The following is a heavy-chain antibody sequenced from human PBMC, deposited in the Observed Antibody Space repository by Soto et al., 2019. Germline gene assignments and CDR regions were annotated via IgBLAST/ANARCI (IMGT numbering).Heavy chain of an antibody. V-gene: IGHV1-3*01. CDR1: EDTFTRYV. CDR2: INAGNGNT. D-gene: IGHD6-13*01. CDR3: ATSTIDTSTWKQYFYGMDV. J-gene: IGHJ6*02. Sequence: SVKVTCKASEDTFTRYVIHWVRQAPGQRLEWMGWINAGNGNTKYSQNFQGRVTITRDASASTAYMELSSLRSQDTAVYYCATSTIDTSTWKQYFYGMDVWGQGSTVPSP.